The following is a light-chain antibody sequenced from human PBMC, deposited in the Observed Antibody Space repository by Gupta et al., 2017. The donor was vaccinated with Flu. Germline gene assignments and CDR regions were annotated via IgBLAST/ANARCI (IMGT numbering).Light chain of an antibody. CDR3: QQNDNTPWT. CDR2: AAS. CDR1: QNIKNY. V-gene: IGKV1-39*01. Sequence: DSQMTQSPSSLSASVGDRVTITCRASQNIKNYLNWYQQEPGKAPKLLIYAASNLQGGVPSRFSGSGFGTDFTLTISNRQPEDFATYYCQQNDNTPWTFGQGTKVEIK. J-gene: IGKJ1*01.